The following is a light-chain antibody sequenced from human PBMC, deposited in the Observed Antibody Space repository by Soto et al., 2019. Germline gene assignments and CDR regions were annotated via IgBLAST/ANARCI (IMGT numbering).Light chain of an antibody. CDR2: AAS. Sequence: DIQMTQSPSSVSASFGDRITITCRASQTLNKYLTWFQQKPGKAPKVLIYAASTLQSGVPSRFSGSGSGAEFTLTISSLQPEDFETYYCQQSFSHLLTFGGGTKVDIK. V-gene: IGKV1-39*01. CDR1: QTLNKY. CDR3: QQSFSHLLT. J-gene: IGKJ4*01.